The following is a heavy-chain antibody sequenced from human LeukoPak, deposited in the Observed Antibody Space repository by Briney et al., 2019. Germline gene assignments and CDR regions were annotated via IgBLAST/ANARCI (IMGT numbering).Heavy chain of an antibody. CDR3: ARVPWADPFDI. V-gene: IGHV3-7*01. Sequence: GGSLRLSCAASGFTFNTYWMSWVRQAPGKGLEWVANINQGGNEKKYVDSVKGRFTISRDNARNSLYPKMNSLRDEDTDVFYCARVPWADPFDIWGQGTMVTVSS. D-gene: IGHD1-26*01. CDR1: GFTFNTYW. J-gene: IGHJ3*02. CDR2: INQGGNEK.